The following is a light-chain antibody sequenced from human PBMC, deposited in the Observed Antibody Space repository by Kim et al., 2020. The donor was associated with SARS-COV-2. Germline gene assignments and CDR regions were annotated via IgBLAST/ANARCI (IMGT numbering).Light chain of an antibody. CDR3: SSYTSITTGV. Sequence: QSALTQPASVSGSPGQSITISCTGTSSDVGGYNYVSWYQQHPGKAPNLMIYDVNKRPSGVSNRFSGSKSGNTASLTISGLQAEDEADYYCSSYTSITTGVFGGGTQLTVL. V-gene: IGLV2-14*01. J-gene: IGLJ3*02. CDR2: DVN. CDR1: SSDVGGYNY.